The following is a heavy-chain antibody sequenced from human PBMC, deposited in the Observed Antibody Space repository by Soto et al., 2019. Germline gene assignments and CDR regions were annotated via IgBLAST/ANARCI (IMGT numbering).Heavy chain of an antibody. J-gene: IGHJ4*02. V-gene: IGHV3-43D*04. Sequence: GGSLRLSCAASGFTFGEYAMHWVRQPPGKGLEWVSLISWDGSNRYYADSVQGRFTISRDNSKYSLYLEMNSLRPEDTALYYCAKDISRGPTKNYDFWSGPDYWGQGTLVTVSS. CDR2: ISWDGSNR. CDR1: GFTFGEYA. D-gene: IGHD3-3*01. CDR3: AKDISRGPTKNYDFWSGPDY.